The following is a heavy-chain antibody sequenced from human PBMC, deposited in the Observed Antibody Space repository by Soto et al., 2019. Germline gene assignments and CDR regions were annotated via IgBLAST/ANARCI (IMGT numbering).Heavy chain of an antibody. V-gene: IGHV3-23*01. CDR1: GFTFSSNA. D-gene: IGHD3-10*01. J-gene: IGHJ6*02. Sequence: EVLLLESGGGLLQPGWSLRLSCGGSGFTFSSNALSWVRQAPGKGLEWVSTISGSGGSPYYADSVKGRFTVSRDNSKNTLYLQMNSLSAEDTAVYYCAKGERGKYSYYGLDVWGQGTTVTVSS. CDR3: AKGERGKYSYYGLDV. CDR2: ISGSGGSP.